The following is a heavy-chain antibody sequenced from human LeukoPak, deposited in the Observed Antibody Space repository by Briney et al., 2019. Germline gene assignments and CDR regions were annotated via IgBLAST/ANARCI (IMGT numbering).Heavy chain of an antibody. V-gene: IGHV1-69*13. D-gene: IGHD2-21*02. CDR2: IIPIFGTA. CDR3: ASAHRNLYCGGDCYTTPFDY. Sequence: SVKVSCKASGGTFSSYAISWVRQAPGQGLEWMGGIIPIFGTANYAQKFRGRVTITADESTSTAYMELSSLRSEDTAVYYCASAHRNLYCGGDCYTTPFDYWGQGTLVTVSS. CDR1: GGTFSSYA. J-gene: IGHJ4*02.